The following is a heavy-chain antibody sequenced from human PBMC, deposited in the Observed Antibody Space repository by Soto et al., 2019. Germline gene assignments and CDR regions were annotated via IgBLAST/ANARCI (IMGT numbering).Heavy chain of an antibody. D-gene: IGHD2-15*01. CDR1: GFTFGDSY. Sequence: GGSLRLSCAVSGFTFGDSYMSWIRQAPGKGLEWLSYISPGSRYPAYADSVKGRFTISRDNAKRSLYLQMMSLTAEDTAIYYCVRGGGGGLFDPWGQGTMVTSPQ. V-gene: IGHV3-11*06. CDR2: ISPGSRYP. J-gene: IGHJ5*02. CDR3: VRGGGGGLFDP.